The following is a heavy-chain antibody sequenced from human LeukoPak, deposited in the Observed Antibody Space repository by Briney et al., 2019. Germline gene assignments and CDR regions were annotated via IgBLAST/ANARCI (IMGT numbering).Heavy chain of an antibody. Sequence: PSETLSLTCTVSGGSVSSGNYYWSWIRQPPGKGLEWIAYIYYSGSTNYNPSLKSRVTISVDTSKTQFSLILSSVTAADTAVYYCARDRGAEGADADAFDIWGQGTMVTVSS. CDR3: ARDRGAEGADADAFDI. D-gene: IGHD3-10*01. V-gene: IGHV4-61*01. J-gene: IGHJ3*02. CDR1: GGSVSSGNYY. CDR2: IYYSGST.